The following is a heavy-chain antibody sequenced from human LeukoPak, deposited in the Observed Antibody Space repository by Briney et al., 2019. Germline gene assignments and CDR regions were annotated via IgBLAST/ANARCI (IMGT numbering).Heavy chain of an antibody. V-gene: IGHV4-39*01. Sequence: PSETLSLTCTVSGGPISSSSYYWGWIRQPPGKGLEWIGSIYYSGSTYYNPSLKSRVTISVGTSKNQFSLKLSSVTAADTAVYYCASGSGSISYYYGMDVWGQGTTVTVSS. D-gene: IGHD3-10*01. CDR3: ASGSGSISYYYGMDV. J-gene: IGHJ6*02. CDR1: GGPISSSSYY. CDR2: IYYSGST.